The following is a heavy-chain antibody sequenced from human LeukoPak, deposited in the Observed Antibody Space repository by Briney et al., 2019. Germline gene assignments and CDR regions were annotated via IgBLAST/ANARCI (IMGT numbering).Heavy chain of an antibody. CDR1: GFTFSSYW. V-gene: IGHV3-7*01. Sequence: GGSLRLSCAASGFTFSSYWMSWVRQAPGKGLEWVANIKQDGSEKYYVDSVKGRFTISRDNAKNSLYLQMNSLRAEDTAAYYCARVPTESYYDILTGYYATYYFDYWGQGTLVTVSS. CDR2: IKQDGSEK. J-gene: IGHJ4*02. CDR3: ARVPTESYYDILTGYYATYYFDY. D-gene: IGHD3-9*01.